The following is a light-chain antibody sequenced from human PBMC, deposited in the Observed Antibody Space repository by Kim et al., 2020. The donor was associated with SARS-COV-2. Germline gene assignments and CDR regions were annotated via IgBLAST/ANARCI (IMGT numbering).Light chain of an antibody. CDR3: QQYGSSPLT. J-gene: IGKJ4*01. V-gene: IGKV3-20*01. CDR1: QSFSSTY. Sequence: SPGERATLSCRASQSFSSTYLAWYQQKPGQAPSLLIYGASSRATGIPDRFSGIGSGTDFTLAISRLEPEDFAVYYCQQYGSSPLTFGGGTKVDIK. CDR2: GAS.